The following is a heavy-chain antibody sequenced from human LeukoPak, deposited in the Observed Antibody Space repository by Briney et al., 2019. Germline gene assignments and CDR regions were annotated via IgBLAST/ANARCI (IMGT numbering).Heavy chain of an antibody. V-gene: IGHV3-11*06. CDR3: TRDRALNIRAYDI. D-gene: IGHD3-10*01. J-gene: IGHJ3*02. Sequence: LSLTCAVYGGSFSGYYWSWIRQPPGKGLEWVSFISNSGSFIKYADSVKGRFTISRDNAKNSLYLQMNSLRAEDTAMYYCTRDRALNIRAYDIWGQGTLVTVSS. CDR2: ISNSGSFI. CDR1: GGSFSGYY.